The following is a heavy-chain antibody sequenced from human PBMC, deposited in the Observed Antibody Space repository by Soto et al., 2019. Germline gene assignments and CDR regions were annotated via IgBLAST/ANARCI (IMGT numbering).Heavy chain of an antibody. J-gene: IGHJ5*02. D-gene: IGHD2-2*02. CDR1: GGSISSGGYY. V-gene: IGHV4-31*03. CDR2: IYYSGST. Sequence: QVPLQESGPGLVKPSQTLSLTCTVSGGSISSGGYYWSWIRQHPGKGLEWIGYIYYSGSTYYNPSLKSRVTISVDTSKNQFSLKLSSVTAADTAVYYCARGYCSSTSCYSGVSRGNWFDPWGQGTLVTVSS. CDR3: ARGYCSSTSCYSGVSRGNWFDP.